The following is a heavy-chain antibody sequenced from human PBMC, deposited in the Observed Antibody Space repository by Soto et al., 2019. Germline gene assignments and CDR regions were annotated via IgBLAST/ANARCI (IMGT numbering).Heavy chain of an antibody. D-gene: IGHD6-6*01. Sequence: SLRLTCPASGFSFDGYSMNWVRQPPGKGLEWVSVISWNSGNIDYADSVKGRFTISRDNAKNSLYLQMNSLRAEDTALYYCVKASTYSSSQGWFDTWGQGTMVTVSS. CDR1: GFSFDGYS. J-gene: IGHJ5*02. V-gene: IGHV3-9*01. CDR3: VKASTYSSSQGWFDT. CDR2: ISWNSGNI.